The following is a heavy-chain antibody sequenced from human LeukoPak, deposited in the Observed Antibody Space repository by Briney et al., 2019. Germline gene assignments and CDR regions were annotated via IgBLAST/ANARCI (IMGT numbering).Heavy chain of an antibody. CDR3: ARDGYYYGSGSYYGPSDY. J-gene: IGHJ4*02. CDR2: IYHSGST. V-gene: IGHV4-30-2*05. Sequence: PSQTLSLTCTVSGGSISSGGYYWSWIRQPPGKGLEWIGYIYHSGSTYYNPSLKSRVTISVDTSKNQFSLKLSSVTAADTAVYYCARDGYYYGSGSYYGPSDYWGQGTLVTVSS. D-gene: IGHD3-10*01. CDR1: GGSISSGGYY.